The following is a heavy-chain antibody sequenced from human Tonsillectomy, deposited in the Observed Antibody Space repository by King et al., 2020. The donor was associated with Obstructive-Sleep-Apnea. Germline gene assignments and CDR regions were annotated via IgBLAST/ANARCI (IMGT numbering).Heavy chain of an antibody. J-gene: IGHJ3*02. D-gene: IGHD7-27*01. CDR3: ASDMTWGRTTSRDAFDI. Sequence: VQLVESGGGLVKPGGSLRLSCAASGFTFSSYSMNWVRQAPGKGLEWVSSISSSSSYIYYADSVKGRFTISRDNAKNSLYLQMNSLRAEDTAVYYCASDMTWGRTTSRDAFDIWGQGTMVTVSS. CDR2: ISSSSSYI. V-gene: IGHV3-21*01. CDR1: GFTFSSYS.